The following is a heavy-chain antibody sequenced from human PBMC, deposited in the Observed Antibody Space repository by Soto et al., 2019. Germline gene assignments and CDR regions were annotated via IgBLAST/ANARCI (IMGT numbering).Heavy chain of an antibody. J-gene: IGHJ4*02. V-gene: IGHV1-8*01. CDR2: MNPNSDNT. Sequence: ASVKVSCKASGYTFTSYDINWVRQATGQGLEWMGWMNPNSDNTDYAQKFQGRVTMTRNTSINTAYMKLSSLRSEDTAVYYCARGDDSSGYYSGFDYWGQGTLVTVSS. CDR1: GYTFTSYD. D-gene: IGHD3-22*01. CDR3: ARGDDSSGYYSGFDY.